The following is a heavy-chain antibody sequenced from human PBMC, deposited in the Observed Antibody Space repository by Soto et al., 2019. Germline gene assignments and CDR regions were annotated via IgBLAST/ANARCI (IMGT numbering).Heavy chain of an antibody. Sequence: QVQLVQSGAEVKKPGSSVKVSCKASGGTFSSYAITWVRQAPGQGLEWMGGIIPIFGTANYAQKFQGRVTITADESTSTAYMERGSLRYEDTDVYYCARDRGPSSGYYPYWFDPWGQGTLVTVSS. CDR1: GGTFSSYA. D-gene: IGHD3-22*01. CDR3: ARDRGPSSGYYPYWFDP. J-gene: IGHJ5*02. V-gene: IGHV1-69*12. CDR2: IIPIFGTA.